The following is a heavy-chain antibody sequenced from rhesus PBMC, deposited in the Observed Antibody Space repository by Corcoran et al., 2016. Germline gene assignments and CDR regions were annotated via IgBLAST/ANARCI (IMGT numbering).Heavy chain of an antibody. CDR2: IYGNSAST. CDR1: GGSISGYYY. CDR3: AIDIAGFDY. V-gene: IGHV4-73*01. Sequence: QVQLQQWGEGLVKPSETLSLTCAVYGGSISGYYYWSWIRQPPGKGLEWIGYIYGNSASTNYNPSLKNRVTISKDTSKNQFSLQLSSVTAADTAVYYCAIDIAGFDYWGQGVLVTVSS. D-gene: IGHD1-1-1*01. J-gene: IGHJ4*01.